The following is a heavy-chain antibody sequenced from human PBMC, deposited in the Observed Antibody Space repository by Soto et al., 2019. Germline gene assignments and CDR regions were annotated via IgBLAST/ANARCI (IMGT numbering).Heavy chain of an antibody. D-gene: IGHD6-6*01. V-gene: IGHV1-18*01. CDR2: ISAHNGNT. CDR3: ARDVDGSSSYYYYGMDV. CDR1: GYTFTSYG. J-gene: IGHJ6*02. Sequence: GASVKVSCKASGYTFTSYGISWVRQAPGQGLEWMGWISAHNGNTNYAQKLQGRVTMTTDTSTSTAYMELRSLRSDDTAVYYCARDVDGSSSYYYYGMDVWGQGTTVTVSS.